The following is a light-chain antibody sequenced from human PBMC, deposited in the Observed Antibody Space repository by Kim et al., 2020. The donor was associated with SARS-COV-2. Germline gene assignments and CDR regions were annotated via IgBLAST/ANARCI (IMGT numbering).Light chain of an antibody. CDR1: QTVSNTY. CDR2: GAS. J-gene: IGKJ1*01. Sequence: EIVLTQSPGTLSLSPGERATLSCRASQTVSNTYLAWYRQKPGQPPRLVMYGASNRATGISDRFSGSASGTDFTLIINRLEPEDFAVYYCQQYGCSPWTFGQGTKVDIK. CDR3: QQYGCSPWT. V-gene: IGKV3-20*01.